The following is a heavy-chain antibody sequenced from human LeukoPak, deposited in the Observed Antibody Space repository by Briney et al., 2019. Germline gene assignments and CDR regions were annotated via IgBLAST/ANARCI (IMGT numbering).Heavy chain of an antibody. Sequence: GGSLRLSCAASGFTLSSYWMSWVRQAPGKGLEWVANIKQDGSEKYYADSVKGRFTTSRDNAKISLYLQMNSLRAEDTAVYYCARVQKQWLVPHYFDYWGQGTLVTVSS. J-gene: IGHJ4*02. D-gene: IGHD6-19*01. CDR1: GFTLSSYW. CDR2: IKQDGSEK. V-gene: IGHV3-7*03. CDR3: ARVQKQWLVPHYFDY.